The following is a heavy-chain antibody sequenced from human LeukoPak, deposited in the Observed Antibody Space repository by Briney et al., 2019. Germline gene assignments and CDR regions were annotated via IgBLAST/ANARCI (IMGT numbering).Heavy chain of an antibody. Sequence: TGGSLRLSCAASGVIVSSSFMSWVRQAPGKGLEWVSVFYAGGNTYYADSVKGRFTISRDNSKNTLYLQMNSLRAADTAVYYCARDKGTSYLSSFDYWGQGTLVTVSS. CDR1: GVIVSSSF. J-gene: IGHJ4*02. CDR3: ARDKGTSYLSSFDY. CDR2: FYAGGNT. D-gene: IGHD6-6*01. V-gene: IGHV3-53*05.